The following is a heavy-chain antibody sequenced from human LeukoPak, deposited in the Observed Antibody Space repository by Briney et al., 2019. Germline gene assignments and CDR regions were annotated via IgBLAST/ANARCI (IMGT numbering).Heavy chain of an antibody. V-gene: IGHV3-23*01. D-gene: IGHD2-15*01. CDR1: GFTFSSYA. CDR2: ISGSGGST. CDR3: AKHLDIVVVVAATLDY. J-gene: IGHJ4*02. Sequence: GGSLRLSCAASGFTFSSYAMSWVRQAPGKGLEWVSAISGSGGSTYYADSVKGRFTISRDNSKNTLYLQMNSLRAEDTAVYYCAKHLDIVVVVAATLDYWGQGTLVTVSS.